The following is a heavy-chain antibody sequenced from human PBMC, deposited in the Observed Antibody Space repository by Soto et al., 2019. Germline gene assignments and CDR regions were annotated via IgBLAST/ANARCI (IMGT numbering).Heavy chain of an antibody. V-gene: IGHV1-58*02. CDR3: AAPVGASDAFDI. D-gene: IGHD1-26*01. Sequence: QMQLVQSGPEVKKPGTSVKVSCKASGFTFTSSAMQWVRQARGQRLEWIGWIVVGSGNTNYAQKFQERVTITRDMSTSTAYMELGSRRSEDAAVYYCAAPVGASDAFDIWGQGTMVTVSS. J-gene: IGHJ3*02. CDR2: IVVGSGNT. CDR1: GFTFTSSA.